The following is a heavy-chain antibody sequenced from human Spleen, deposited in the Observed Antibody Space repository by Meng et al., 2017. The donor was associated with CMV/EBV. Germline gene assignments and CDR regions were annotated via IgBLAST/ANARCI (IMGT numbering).Heavy chain of an antibody. J-gene: IGHJ4*02. CDR1: GDSVSSNSAA. Sequence: LSLAWAISGDSVSSNSAAWNWFRQSPSRGLEWLGRTYYRSKWYNDYAVSVKSRITVNPDTSKNQFSLQLNSVTPEDTAIYYCARWMTDWGQGTLVTVSS. V-gene: IGHV6-1*01. CDR3: ARWMTD. CDR2: TYYRSKWYN. D-gene: IGHD5-12*01.